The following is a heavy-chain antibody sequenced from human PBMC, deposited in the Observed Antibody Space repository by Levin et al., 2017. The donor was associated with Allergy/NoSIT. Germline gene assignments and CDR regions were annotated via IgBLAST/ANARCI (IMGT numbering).Heavy chain of an antibody. V-gene: IGHV3-30-3*01. CDR2: ISYDGSNK. D-gene: IGHD6-6*01. J-gene: IGHJ4*02. CDR1: GFTFSSYA. CDR3: ARVIAARQSFYFDY. Sequence: GESLKISCAASGFTFSSYAMHWVRQAPGKGLEWVAVISYDGSNKYYADSVKGRFTISRDNSKNTLYLQMNSLRAEDTAVYYCARVIAARQSFYFDYWGQGTLVTVSS.